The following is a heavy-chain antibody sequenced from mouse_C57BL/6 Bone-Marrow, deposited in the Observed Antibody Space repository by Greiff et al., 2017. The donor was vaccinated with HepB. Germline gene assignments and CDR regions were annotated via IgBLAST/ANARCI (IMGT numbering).Heavy chain of an antibody. V-gene: IGHV5-12*01. CDR2: ISNGGGST. J-gene: IGHJ2*01. D-gene: IGHD1-1*01. CDR1: GFTFSDYY. CDR3: ARTNYYGSSSSYYFDY. Sequence: EVKLVESRGGLVQPGGSLKLSCAASGFTFSDYYMYWVRQTPEKRLEWVAYISNGGGSTYYPDTVKGRFTISRDNAKNTLYLQMSRLNSEDTAMYYCARTNYYGSSSSYYFDYWGQGTTLTVSS.